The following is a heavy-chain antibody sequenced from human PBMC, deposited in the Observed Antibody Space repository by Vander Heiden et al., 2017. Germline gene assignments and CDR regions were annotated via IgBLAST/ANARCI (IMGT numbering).Heavy chain of an antibody. CDR2: ISYDGSNK. D-gene: IGHD3-22*01. CDR1: VFTSSSYG. CDR3: AKDQKDYYDSSGRGSFDY. Sequence: QVQLVESGGGVVQPGRSLRPSCSASVFTSSSYGMHWVRQAPGKGLEWVAVISYDGSNKYYADSVKGRFTISRDNSKNTLYLQMNSLRAEDTAVYYCAKDQKDYYDSSGRGSFDYWGQGTLVTVSS. V-gene: IGHV3-30*18. J-gene: IGHJ4*02.